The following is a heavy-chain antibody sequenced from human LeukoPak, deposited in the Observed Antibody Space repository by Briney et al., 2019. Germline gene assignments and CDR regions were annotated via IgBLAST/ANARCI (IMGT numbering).Heavy chain of an antibody. CDR1: GFTFSAYW. Sequence: PGGSLRLSCAASGFTFSAYWMHWVRQAPGKGLEWVSSISSSSSYIYYADSVKGRFTISRDNAKNSLYLQMNSLRAEDTAVYYCARDSPTRDSSSWDYYVLDYWGQGTLVTVSS. D-gene: IGHD6-13*01. CDR3: ARDSPTRDSSSWDYYVLDY. V-gene: IGHV3-21*01. J-gene: IGHJ4*02. CDR2: ISSSSSYI.